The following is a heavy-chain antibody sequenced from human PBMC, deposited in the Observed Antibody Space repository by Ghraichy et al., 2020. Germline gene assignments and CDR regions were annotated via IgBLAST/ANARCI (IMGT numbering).Heavy chain of an antibody. J-gene: IGHJ6*02. Sequence: SETLSLTCNVSGGYISSDYLNWDRQPLGKGLAWNGYNNYSGSTNYNPSLKGRDTISVDTSKNQFSLKLSSVTAADTAVYYCAREWSMILDVWGQGTTVTVSS. CDR1: GGYISSDY. CDR3: AREWSMILDV. CDR2: NNYSGST. D-gene: IGHD2-8*01. V-gene: IGHV4-59*01.